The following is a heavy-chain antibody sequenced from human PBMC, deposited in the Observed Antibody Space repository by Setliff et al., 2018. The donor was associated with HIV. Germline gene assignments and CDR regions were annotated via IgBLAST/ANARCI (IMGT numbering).Heavy chain of an antibody. CDR1: GYTFTNYG. V-gene: IGHV1-18*01. D-gene: IGHD3-22*01. CDR2: LASYNDDA. Sequence: AASVKVSCKASGYTFTNYGITWVRQAPGHGLEWMGWLASYNDDANYAQNLQGRVTMTTDKSTSTAYMELRSLRSDDTAVYYCARGRNYDSSGYGDYYYYMDVWGKGTTVTVSS. J-gene: IGHJ6*03. CDR3: ARGRNYDSSGYGDYYYYMDV.